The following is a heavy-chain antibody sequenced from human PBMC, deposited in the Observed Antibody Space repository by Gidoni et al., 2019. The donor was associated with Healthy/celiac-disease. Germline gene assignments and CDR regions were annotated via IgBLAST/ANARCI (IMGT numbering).Heavy chain of an antibody. D-gene: IGHD3-16*02. CDR2: IYHSGST. J-gene: IGHJ4*02. V-gene: IGHV4-4*02. CDR3: ARGSTDLYYDYVWGSYRYYFDY. Sequence: GSWVRQPPGKGLEWIGEIYHSGSTNYNPSLKSRVTISVDKSKNQFSLKLSSVTAADTAVYYCARGSTDLYYDYVWGSYRYYFDYWGQGTLVTVSS.